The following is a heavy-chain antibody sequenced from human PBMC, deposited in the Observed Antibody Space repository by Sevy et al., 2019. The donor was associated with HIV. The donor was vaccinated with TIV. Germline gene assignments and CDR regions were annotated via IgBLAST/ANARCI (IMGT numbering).Heavy chain of an antibody. CDR1: GFTFSSYS. Sequence: GGSLRLSCAASGFTFSSYSVNWVRQAPGKGLEWVSYISSSSSTIYYADSVKGRFTISRDNAKNSLYLQMNSLRAEDTAVYYCARVGIVVRGAFDIWGQGTMVTVSS. CDR3: ARVGIVVRGAFDI. J-gene: IGHJ3*02. V-gene: IGHV3-48*01. CDR2: ISSSSSTI. D-gene: IGHD2-15*01.